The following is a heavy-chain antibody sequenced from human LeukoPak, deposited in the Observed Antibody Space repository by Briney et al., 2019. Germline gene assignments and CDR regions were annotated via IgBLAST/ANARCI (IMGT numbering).Heavy chain of an antibody. V-gene: IGHV3-53*04. CDR1: GFTVSSNY. J-gene: IGHJ4*02. CDR3: ARESGGDYAY. Sequence: PGGSLRLSCAASGFTVSSNYMSWVRQAPGKGLEWVSVIYSGGSTYYSDSVKGRFTISRHNSKNTLYLQMNSLRAEGTAVYYCARESGGDYAYWGQGTLVTVSS. CDR2: IYSGGST. D-gene: IGHD4-17*01.